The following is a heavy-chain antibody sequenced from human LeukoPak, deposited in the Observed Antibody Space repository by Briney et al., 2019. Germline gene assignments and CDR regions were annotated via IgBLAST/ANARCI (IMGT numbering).Heavy chain of an antibody. CDR3: ARHPDYGSGQGY. CDR1: GGTFSSYA. J-gene: IGHJ4*02. V-gene: IGHV1-69*13. Sequence: SVKVSCKASGGTFSSYAIRWVRQAPGQGLEWMGGIIPIFGTANYAQKLQGRVTITAEESTSTAYMELRSLRSEDTAVYSCARHPDYGSGQGYWGQGNLVTVSS. CDR2: IIPIFGTA. D-gene: IGHD3-10*01.